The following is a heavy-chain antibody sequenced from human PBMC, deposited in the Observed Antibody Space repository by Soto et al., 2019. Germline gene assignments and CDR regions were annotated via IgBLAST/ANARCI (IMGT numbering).Heavy chain of an antibody. J-gene: IGHJ4*02. CDR1: GFTFSSYA. CDR3: ASEKVDTAMVTWFDY. V-gene: IGHV3-30-3*01. CDR2: ISYDGSNK. Sequence: QVQLVESGGGVVQPGRSLRLSCAASGFTFSSYAMHWVRQAPGKGLEWVAVISYDGSNKYYADSVKGRFTISRDNSKNTLYLQMNSLRAEDTAVYYCASEKVDTAMVTWFDYWGQGTLVTVSS. D-gene: IGHD5-18*01.